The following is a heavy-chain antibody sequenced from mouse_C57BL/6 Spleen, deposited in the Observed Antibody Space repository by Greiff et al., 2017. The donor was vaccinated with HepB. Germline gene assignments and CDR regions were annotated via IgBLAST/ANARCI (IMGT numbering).Heavy chain of an antibody. CDR3: ARNDGHTGGAMDY. CDR1: GYTFTSYW. V-gene: IGHV1-61*01. Sequence: QVQLQQPGAELVRPGSSVKLSCKASGYTFTSYWMDWVKQRPGQGLEWIGNIYPSDSETHYNQKFKDKATLTVDKSSSTAYMQLSSLTSEDSAVYYCARNDGHTGGAMDYWGQGTSVTVSS. D-gene: IGHD2-3*01. J-gene: IGHJ4*01. CDR2: IYPSDSET.